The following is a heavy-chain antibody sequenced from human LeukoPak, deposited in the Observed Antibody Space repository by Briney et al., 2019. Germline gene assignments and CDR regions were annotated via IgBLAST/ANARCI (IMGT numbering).Heavy chain of an antibody. CDR2: IYTSGSTNY. Sequence: SGTLPLTCTVSGGSISSYYWNWIRQPAGKGLEWIGRIYTSGSTNYNYNPSLKSRVTMPVDTSKNQFSLKLSSVTAADTAVYYCASGDANTAAAFDIWGQGTMVTVSS. CDR3: ASGDANTAAAFDI. CDR1: GGSISSYY. D-gene: IGHD4-17*01. J-gene: IGHJ3*02. V-gene: IGHV4-4*07.